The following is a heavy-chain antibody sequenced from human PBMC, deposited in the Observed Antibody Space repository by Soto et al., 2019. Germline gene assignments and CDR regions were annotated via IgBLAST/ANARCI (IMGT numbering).Heavy chain of an antibody. CDR1: GHTFSSQA. J-gene: IGHJ4*02. Sequence: SVKVSCKASGHTFSSQAISWVRQAPGQGLEWMGGIIPIFGTANYAQKFQGRVTITADKSTSTAYMELSSLTSEDTAVYYCAGGTSTVTSPKVDYWGQGTLVTVSS. CDR2: IIPIFGTA. V-gene: IGHV1-69*06. D-gene: IGHD4-17*01. CDR3: AGGTSTVTSPKVDY.